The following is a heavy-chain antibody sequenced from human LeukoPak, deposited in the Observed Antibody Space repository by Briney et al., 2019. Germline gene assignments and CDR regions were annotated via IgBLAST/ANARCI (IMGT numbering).Heavy chain of an antibody. J-gene: IGHJ6*02. CDR2: ISHSGYT. CDR1: GGSISSYY. V-gene: IGHV4-59*01. CDR3: ARDGYYRDYGYYGLDV. D-gene: IGHD4-17*01. Sequence: SEALSLTCTVSGGSISSYYWNWIRQPPGKGLEWIGWISHSGYTNYNPSLKSRVTISIDTSMNQFSLKPTSLTAADTAIYYCARDGYYRDYGYYGLDVWGRGTTVTVSS.